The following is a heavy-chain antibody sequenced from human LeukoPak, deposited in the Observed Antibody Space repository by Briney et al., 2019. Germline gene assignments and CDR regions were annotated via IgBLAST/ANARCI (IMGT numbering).Heavy chain of an antibody. D-gene: IGHD3-10*01. CDR2: ISYDGSNK. Sequence: PGGSLRLSCAASGFTFSSYGMHWVRQAPGKGLEWVEVISYDGSNKYYADSVKGRFTISRDNSKNTLYLQMNSLRAEDTAVYYCARVILWFGELSGFDYWGQGTLVTVSS. V-gene: IGHV3-30*03. J-gene: IGHJ4*02. CDR3: ARVILWFGELSGFDY. CDR1: GFTFSSYG.